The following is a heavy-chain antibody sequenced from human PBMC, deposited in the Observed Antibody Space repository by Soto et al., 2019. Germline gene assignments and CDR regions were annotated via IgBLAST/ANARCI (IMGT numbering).Heavy chain of an antibody. V-gene: IGHV1-46*03. CDR1: GYTFTDYY. D-gene: IGHD3-10*01. Sequence: ASVKVSFKASGYTFTDYYMHWVRQAPGQGLEWMGMINPSGGSTRSAQKFQGRITMTKDTSTSTVYMELSSLRSEDTAVYYCARGDYYTSGSYYNAWLDPWGQGTLVTVSS. CDR2: INPSGGST. J-gene: IGHJ5*02. CDR3: ARGDYYTSGSYYNAWLDP.